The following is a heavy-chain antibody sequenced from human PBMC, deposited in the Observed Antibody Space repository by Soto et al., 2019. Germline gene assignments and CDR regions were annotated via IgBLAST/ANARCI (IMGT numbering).Heavy chain of an antibody. Sequence: SVKVSCKTSGDNSKKNVFTWVRQAPGQGLEWMGGTIPALGKTHYIEKFQGRVTITVDDATRTVYMEVRDLTSEDTAIYYCARGPFRPSAMDVWGQATTVTVSS. J-gene: IGHJ6*02. CDR3: ARGPFRPSAMDV. V-gene: IGHV1-69*10. D-gene: IGHD3-10*01. CDR2: TIPALGKT. CDR1: GDNSKKNV.